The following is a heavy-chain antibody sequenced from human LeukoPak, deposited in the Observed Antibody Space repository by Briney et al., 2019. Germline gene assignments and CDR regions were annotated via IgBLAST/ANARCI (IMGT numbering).Heavy chain of an antibody. J-gene: IGHJ4*02. CDR1: GFTFSSYW. D-gene: IGHD3-10*01. V-gene: IGHV3-21*01. Sequence: GGSLRLSCAASGFTFSSYWMHWVRQAPGKGLEWVSSISSSSTYVNYADSVKGRFTISRDNAKNSLYLQMNSLRAEDTAVYYCARDRSPGNFDYWGQGTLVTVSS. CDR3: ARDRSPGNFDY. CDR2: ISSSSTYV.